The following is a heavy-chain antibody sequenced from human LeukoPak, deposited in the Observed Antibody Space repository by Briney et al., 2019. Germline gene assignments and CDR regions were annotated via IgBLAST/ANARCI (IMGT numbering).Heavy chain of an antibody. V-gene: IGHV3-43*01. D-gene: IGHD3-9*01. CDR2: IIWDGSTT. CDR3: AKDFSADWLQFSNMDV. CDR1: GFTFDDYT. Sequence: GGSLRLSCAASGFTFDDYTMHWVRQAPGKGLEWVSLIIWDGSTTYYADSVKGRFTISRDNSKNSLYLQMNSLRTEGTALYYCAKDFSADWLQFSNMDVWGKGTTVTVSS. J-gene: IGHJ6*03.